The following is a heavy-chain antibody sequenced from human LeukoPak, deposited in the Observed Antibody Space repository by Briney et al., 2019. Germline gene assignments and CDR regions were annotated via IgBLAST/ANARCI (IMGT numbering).Heavy chain of an antibody. CDR1: GGSFSGYY. J-gene: IGHJ4*02. CDR2: INHSGST. Sequence: SETLSLTCAVYGGSFSGYYWSWIRQPPGKGLEWIGEINHSGSTNYNPSLKSRVTISVDTSKNQFSLKLCSVTAADTAVYYCARDNCSGGSCYPGDFDYWGQGTLVTVSS. D-gene: IGHD2-15*01. V-gene: IGHV4-34*01. CDR3: ARDNCSGGSCYPGDFDY.